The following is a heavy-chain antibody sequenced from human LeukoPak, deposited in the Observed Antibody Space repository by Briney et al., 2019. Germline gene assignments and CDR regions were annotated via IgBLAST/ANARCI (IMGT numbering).Heavy chain of an antibody. CDR2: INDSGSV. Sequence: PSETLSLTCAVYGGSFIGYYWSWIRQPPGKGLEWIGEINDSGSVNCNPSLKNRVTLSVDTSKNQFSLRLSSVAAADTAVYSCARRLVDSGASQVSDDWGQGTLVTVSS. D-gene: IGHD2-15*01. CDR1: GGSFIGYY. CDR3: ARRLVDSGASQVSDD. V-gene: IGHV4-34*01. J-gene: IGHJ4*02.